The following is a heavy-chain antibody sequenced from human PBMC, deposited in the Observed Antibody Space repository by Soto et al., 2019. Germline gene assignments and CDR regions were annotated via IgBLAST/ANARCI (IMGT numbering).Heavy chain of an antibody. CDR1: GFTFSSYA. CDR3: ARRIPFGYAMDV. V-gene: IGHV3-64*01. D-gene: IGHD3-16*01. CDR2: ITSNGGNT. J-gene: IGHJ6*02. Sequence: EVQLVESGGGLVQSGGSLRLSCAASGFTFSSYAMHWVRQAPGKGLEHVSAITSNGGNTDYVSSVKGRFTISRDNSKNTLYLQMGSLRAEDMAVYYCARRIPFGYAMDVWGQGTTVTVSS.